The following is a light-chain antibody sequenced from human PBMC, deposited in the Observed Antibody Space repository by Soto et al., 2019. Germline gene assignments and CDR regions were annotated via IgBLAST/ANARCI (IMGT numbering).Light chain of an antibody. V-gene: IGKV1-5*01. CDR1: QSISSW. CDR2: DAS. J-gene: IGKJ5*01. CDR3: QQLYRYPIT. Sequence: DIQMTQSPSTLSASVGDRVTITCRASQSISSWLAWYQQKPGKAPKLLIYDASSLESGVPSRFSGSGSGTEFTLTISSLQSEDFALYYCQQLYRYPITFGQGTRLEIK.